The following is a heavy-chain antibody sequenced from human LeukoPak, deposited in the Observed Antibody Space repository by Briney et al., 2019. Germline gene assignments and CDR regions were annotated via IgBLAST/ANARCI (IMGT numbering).Heavy chain of an antibody. Sequence: SVKVSCKASGGTFSSYGISWVRQAPGQGLEWMGRIIPVIGRANYAEKFQGRVTITADKATSTAYMELRSLTSEDTAMYYCARSGLLWFGDRGPHDAFDIWGQGTMVTVSS. J-gene: IGHJ3*02. CDR2: IIPVIGRA. CDR1: GGTFSSYG. D-gene: IGHD3-10*01. V-gene: IGHV1-69*04. CDR3: ARSGLLWFGDRGPHDAFDI.